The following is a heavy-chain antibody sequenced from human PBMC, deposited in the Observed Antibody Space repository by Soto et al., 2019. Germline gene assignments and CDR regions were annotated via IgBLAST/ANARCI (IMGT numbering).Heavy chain of an antibody. Sequence: SETLSLTCTVSGGSITTNGHYWGWIRQPPGKGLEWTGTFHSSGITFYNPSLKSRVSIHVDTSNNQFSLKMSSVTAADTAVYYCARHIWDYAAYWGQGILVTVSS. V-gene: IGHV4-39*01. CDR3: ARHIWDYAAY. D-gene: IGHD7-27*01. J-gene: IGHJ4*02. CDR2: FHSSGIT. CDR1: GGSITTNGHY.